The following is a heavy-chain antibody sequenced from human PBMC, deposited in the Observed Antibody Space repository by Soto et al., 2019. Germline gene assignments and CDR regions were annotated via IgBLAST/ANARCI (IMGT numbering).Heavy chain of an antibody. CDR2: ISDTGST. Sequence: PSETLSLTCTVSGGSISSYYWSWIRQPPGKGLEWIGHISDTGSTNYNPSLKSRVSVSVDTSKNQFSLKLSSVTAADAAVYYCARDQPYYYDSSGYDAFDIWGQGTMVTVSS. CDR1: GGSISSYY. V-gene: IGHV4-59*12. D-gene: IGHD3-22*01. CDR3: ARDQPYYYDSSGYDAFDI. J-gene: IGHJ3*02.